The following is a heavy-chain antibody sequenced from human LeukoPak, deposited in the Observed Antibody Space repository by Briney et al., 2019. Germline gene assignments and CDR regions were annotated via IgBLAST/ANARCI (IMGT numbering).Heavy chain of an antibody. CDR1: GFTFSSYA. V-gene: IGHV3-23*01. D-gene: IGHD1-26*01. J-gene: IGHJ6*02. CDR3: AKGRWELLPPKGMDV. CDR2: ISGSGGST. Sequence: GGSLRLSCAASGFTFSSYAMSWVRQAPGKGLEWVSAISGSGGSTYYADSVKGRFTISRDDSKNTLYLQMNSLRAEDTAVYYCAKGRWELLPPKGMDVWGQGTTVTVSS.